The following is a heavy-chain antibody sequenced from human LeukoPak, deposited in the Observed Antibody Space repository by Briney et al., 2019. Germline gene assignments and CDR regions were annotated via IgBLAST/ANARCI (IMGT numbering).Heavy chain of an antibody. CDR1: AFSVSRYC. V-gene: IGHV3-7*01. J-gene: IGHJ2*01. CDR3: ARDRDIVLMVYAIRPGWYFDL. CDR2: IKQDGSEK. Sequence: PGRTLGISDGDSAFSVSRYCTSWVGQVPGKGLEWVANIKQDGSEKYYVDSVKGRFTISRDNAKNSLYLQMNSLRAEDTAVYYCARDRDIVLMVYAIRPGWYFDLWGRGTLVTVSS. D-gene: IGHD2-8*01.